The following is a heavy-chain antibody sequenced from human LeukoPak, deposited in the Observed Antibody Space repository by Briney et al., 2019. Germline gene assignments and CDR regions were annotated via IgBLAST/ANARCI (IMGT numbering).Heavy chain of an antibody. CDR3: ARVGATPRYYNYYGMDV. CDR2: IYYNANT. CDR1: DGSISSSIYY. J-gene: IGHJ6*02. D-gene: IGHD1-26*01. V-gene: IGHV4-39*07. Sequence: PSETLSLTCTVSDGSISSSIYYWGWIRQPPGKGLEWIGSIYYNANTYYNPSLKSRITISVDTSKNQFSLRLSSVTAADTAVYYCARVGATPRYYNYYGMDVWGQGTTVTVSS.